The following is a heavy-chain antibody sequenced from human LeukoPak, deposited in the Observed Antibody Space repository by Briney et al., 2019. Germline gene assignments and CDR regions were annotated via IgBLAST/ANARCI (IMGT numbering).Heavy chain of an antibody. V-gene: IGHV1-69*04. CDR3: AREGTRNQLLAVYYYYGMDV. CDR1: GGTFSSYA. Sequence: ASVKVSCKASGGTFSSYAISWERQAPGQGLEWMGRIIPILGIANYAQKFQGRVTITADKSTSTAYMELSSLRSEDTAVYYCAREGTRNQLLAVYYYYGMDVWGQGTTVTVSS. J-gene: IGHJ6*02. D-gene: IGHD2-2*01. CDR2: IIPILGIA.